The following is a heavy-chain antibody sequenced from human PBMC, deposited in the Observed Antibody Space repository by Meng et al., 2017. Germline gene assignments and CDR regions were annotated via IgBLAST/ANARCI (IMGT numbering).Heavy chain of an antibody. V-gene: IGHV4-4*02. CDR2: VTHSGST. CDR3: ARAQLSRLFDS. J-gene: IGHJ4*02. CDR1: AASLTCPYL. D-gene: IGHD2-2*01. Sequence: LQVSAPGLFIPSPSLSLSFAVSAASLTCPYLWSWLRLPPGKVLGWIGAVTHSGSTYYNPSLQSRVTISVDLYNNQFSLRLFSVTAADTAVYFCARAQLSRLFDSWGQGALVTVSS.